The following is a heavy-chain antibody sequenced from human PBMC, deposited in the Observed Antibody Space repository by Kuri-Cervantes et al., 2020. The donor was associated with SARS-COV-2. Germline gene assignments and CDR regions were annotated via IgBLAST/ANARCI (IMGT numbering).Heavy chain of an antibody. CDR3: ARVNWGFDY. J-gene: IGHJ4*02. CDR1: GGSISSSSYY. CDR2: IYTSGST. V-gene: IGHV4-61*02. Sequence: SCTVSGGSISSSSYYWGWIRQPAGKGLEWIGRIYTSGSTNYNPSLKSRVTMSVDTSKNQFSLKLSSVTAADTAVYYCARVNWGFDYWGQGTLVTVSS. D-gene: IGHD7-27*01.